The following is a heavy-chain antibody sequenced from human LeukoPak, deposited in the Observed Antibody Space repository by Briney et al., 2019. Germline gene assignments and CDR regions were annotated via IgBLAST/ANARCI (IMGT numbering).Heavy chain of an antibody. J-gene: IGHJ5*01. CDR3: ARGGRRSVINVVVVAAKHWFDP. D-gene: IGHD2-15*01. CDR1: GGSFSGYY. CDR2: INHSGST. Sequence: PSETLSLTCAVYGGSFSGYYWSWIRQPPGKGLEWIGEINHSGSTNYNPSLKSRVTISVDTSKNQFSLKLSSVTAADTAVYYCARGGRRSVINVVVVAAKHWFDPWGQGTLVTVSS. V-gene: IGHV4-34*01.